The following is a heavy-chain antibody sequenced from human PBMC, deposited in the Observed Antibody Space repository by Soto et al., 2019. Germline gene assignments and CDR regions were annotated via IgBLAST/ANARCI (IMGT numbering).Heavy chain of an antibody. CDR1: GGSISSYY. CDR3: ARHFDVPAGGVLWFDP. Sequence: QVQLQESGPGLVKPSETLSLTCTVSGGSISSYYWSWIRQPPGKGLEWIGYIYYSGSTNYNPSLKSRVTKSVDTSKNQFSLKLSSVTAADTAVYYCARHFDVPAGGVLWFDPWGQGTLVTVSS. D-gene: IGHD3-10*02. CDR2: IYYSGST. J-gene: IGHJ5*02. V-gene: IGHV4-59*08.